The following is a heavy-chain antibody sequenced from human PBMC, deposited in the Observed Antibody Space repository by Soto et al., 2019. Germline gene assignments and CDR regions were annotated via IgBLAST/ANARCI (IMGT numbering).Heavy chain of an antibody. D-gene: IGHD6-19*01. CDR3: ARDLYYSSGRYFDHDAFDI. Sequence: QVQLVQSGADVKKPGASVKVSCKASGYNFTSYGISWVRQAPGQGLEWMGWISPHNDRTKYARRFQDRVTMTTETTTSTVYIELGSLRSDDTAVYYWARDLYYSSGRYFDHDAFDIWGQGTVVTVSS. J-gene: IGHJ3*02. V-gene: IGHV1-18*01. CDR1: GYNFTSYG. CDR2: ISPHNDRT.